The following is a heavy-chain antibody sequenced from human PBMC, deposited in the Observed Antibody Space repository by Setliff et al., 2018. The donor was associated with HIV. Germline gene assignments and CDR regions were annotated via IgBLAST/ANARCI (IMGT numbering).Heavy chain of an antibody. CDR3: TTDRDTDFSHYYFDY. J-gene: IGHJ4*02. Sequence: GESLRLSCAASGFTFSSHVMTWVRQAPGKGLEWVGRVKSKTDGGATDYAAPVKGRFIISRDESQNTVYLQMNSLKTEDTAMYYCTTDRDTDFSHYYFDYWGQGTLVTVSS. D-gene: IGHD2-21*02. V-gene: IGHV3-15*01. CDR2: VKSKTDGGAT. CDR1: GFTFSSHV.